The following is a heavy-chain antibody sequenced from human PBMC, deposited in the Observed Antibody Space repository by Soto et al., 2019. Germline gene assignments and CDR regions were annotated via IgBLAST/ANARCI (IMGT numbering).Heavy chain of an antibody. CDR1: GFTFSSYA. J-gene: IGHJ4*02. Sequence: GGSLRLSCAASGFTFSSYAMSWVRQAPGKGLEWVSAISGSGGSTYYADSVKGRFTISRDNSKNTLYLQMNSLRAEDTALYYCAKNNYGSGSYYNVYWGQGTLVTVPQ. CDR2: ISGSGGST. V-gene: IGHV3-23*01. CDR3: AKNNYGSGSYYNVY. D-gene: IGHD3-10*01.